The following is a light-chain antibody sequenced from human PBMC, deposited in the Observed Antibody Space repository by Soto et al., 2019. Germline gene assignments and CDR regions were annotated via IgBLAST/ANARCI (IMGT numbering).Light chain of an antibody. CDR2: DAS. CDR3: QQRSNWPRRT. Sequence: ERVLTQYPATLSVSRWERANGYCRASQSVSYYLAWYQQKPGQAPRLLIYDASNRATGIPARFSGSGSGTDFTLTISSLEPEDFAVYYCQQRSNWPRRTSGQGTEVDI. V-gene: IGKV3-11*01. CDR1: QSVSYY. J-gene: IGKJ1*01.